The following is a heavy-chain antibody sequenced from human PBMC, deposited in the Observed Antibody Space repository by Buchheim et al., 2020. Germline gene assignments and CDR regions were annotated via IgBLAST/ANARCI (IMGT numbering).Heavy chain of an antibody. CDR2: IRYDGNNK. CDR3: AKDMEIGSSPHYYYYGMDV. V-gene: IGHV3-30*02. CDR1: GFTFSSYF. J-gene: IGHJ6*02. D-gene: IGHD6-6*01. Sequence: QVQLVESGGGVVQPGRSLRLSCVASGFTFSSYFMHWVRQAPGKGLEWVAFIRYDGNNKYYGDSVKGRFTISSENSKTKLYLQMNSLRAEDTAVYYCAKDMEIGSSPHYYYYGMDVWGQGTT.